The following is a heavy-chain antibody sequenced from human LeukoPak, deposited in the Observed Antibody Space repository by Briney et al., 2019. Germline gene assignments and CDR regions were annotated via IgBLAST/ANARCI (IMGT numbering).Heavy chain of an antibody. CDR3: ATHYGSGYYYYYGMDV. CDR2: IYPGDSDT. D-gene: IGHD3-10*01. V-gene: IGHV5-51*01. CDR1: GYSFTSYW. J-gene: IGHJ6*02. Sequence: GESLKISCQGSGYSFTSYWIGWVRQMPGKGLEWMGIIYPGDSDTRYSSSFQGQVTISADKSISTAYLQWSSLKASDTAMYYCATHYGSGYYYYYGMDVWGQGTTVTVSS.